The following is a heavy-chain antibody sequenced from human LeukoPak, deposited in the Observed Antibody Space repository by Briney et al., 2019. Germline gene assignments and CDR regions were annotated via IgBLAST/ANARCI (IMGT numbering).Heavy chain of an antibody. CDR1: GFTVSSNY. D-gene: IGHD6-25*01. CDR2: IYAGGST. V-gene: IGHV3-53*01. Sequence: GGSLRLSCAASGFTVSSNYMTWVRQAPGKGLEWVSVIYAGGSTYYADPVKGRFTISRDNSKNTLYLLMNNLRAEDTAVYYCARAQRGDYMDVWGKGITVTISS. CDR3: ARAQRGDYMDV. J-gene: IGHJ6*03.